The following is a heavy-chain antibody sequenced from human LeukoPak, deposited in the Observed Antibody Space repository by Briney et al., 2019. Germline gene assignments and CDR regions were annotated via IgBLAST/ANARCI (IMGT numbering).Heavy chain of an antibody. Sequence: PGGSLRLSCAASGFTFSSYAMSWVRQAPGKGLEWVSVIDSGGSTSYADSVKGRFTISRDNSKNTLYLQMNSLRAEDTAVYYCARYDFGDYDYGFDSWGQGTMVTVCS. V-gene: IGHV3-53*01. CDR1: GFTFSSYA. D-gene: IGHD4-17*01. CDR2: IDSGGST. J-gene: IGHJ3*02. CDR3: ARYDFGDYDYGFDS.